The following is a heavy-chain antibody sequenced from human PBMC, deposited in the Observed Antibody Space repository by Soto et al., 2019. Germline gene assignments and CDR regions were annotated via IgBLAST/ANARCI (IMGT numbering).Heavy chain of an antibody. J-gene: IGHJ5*02. CDR2: ISSNGGST. CDR3: ARDPFGGNFRRHDIDP. D-gene: IGHD2-21*02. V-gene: IGHV3-64*01. CDR1: GFTFSSYA. Sequence: GGSLRLSCAASGFTFSSYAMHWVRQAPGKGLEYVSAISSNGGSTYYANSVKGRFTISRDNSKNTLYLQMDSLRVEDTAVYYCARDPFGGNFRRHDIDPWGQGTLVTVSS.